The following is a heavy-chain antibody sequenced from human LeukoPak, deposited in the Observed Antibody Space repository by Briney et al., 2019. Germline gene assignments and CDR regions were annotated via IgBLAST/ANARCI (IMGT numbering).Heavy chain of an antibody. J-gene: IGHJ4*02. Sequence: SETLSLTCAVYRGSFSGYYWSWIRQSPGKGLEWIGEINHSGSTNYNPSLKSRVTISVDTSKNQFSLKLSSVTAADTAVYYCARGKVKLAPFDYWGQGTLVTVSS. V-gene: IGHV4-34*01. CDR3: ARGKVKLAPFDY. D-gene: IGHD4-23*01. CDR2: INHSGST. CDR1: RGSFSGYY.